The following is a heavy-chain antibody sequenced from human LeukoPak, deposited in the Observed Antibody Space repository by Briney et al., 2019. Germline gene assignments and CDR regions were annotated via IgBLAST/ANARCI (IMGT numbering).Heavy chain of an antibody. CDR2: INPSDGRA. J-gene: IGHJ4*02. D-gene: IGHD2-15*01. CDR3: AREVAGDNYFDY. CDR1: GYTFTSYF. Sequence: ASVKVSCKTSGYTFTSYFMHWVRQAPGQGLEWMAIINPSDGRANYAQKFQGRVTMTRDTSTGTVYMKLSTLRYEDTAAYYCAREVAGDNYFDYWGQGTLVTVSS. V-gene: IGHV1-46*03.